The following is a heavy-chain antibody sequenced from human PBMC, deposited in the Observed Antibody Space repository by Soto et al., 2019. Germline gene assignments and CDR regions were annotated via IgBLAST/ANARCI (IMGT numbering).Heavy chain of an antibody. J-gene: IGHJ4*02. CDR3: ARSIAAAETI. V-gene: IGHV3-48*02. CDR2: ISSSSSTI. Sequence: GGSLRLSCAASGFTFSSYSMNWVRQAPGKGLEWLSSISSSSSTIYYADSVKGRFTISRDNARNSLYLQMNSLRDEDTAVYYCARSIAAAETIWGQGILVTVSS. CDR1: GFTFSSYS. D-gene: IGHD6-13*01.